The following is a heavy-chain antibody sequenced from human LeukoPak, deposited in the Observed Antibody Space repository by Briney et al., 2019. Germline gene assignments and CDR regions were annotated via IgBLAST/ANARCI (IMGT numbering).Heavy chain of an antibody. CDR2: IYTSGST. Sequence: SETLSLTCTVSGGSLSSGSYYWSWIRQPAGKGLEWIGRIYTSGSTNYNPSLKSRVTISVDTSKNQFSLNLSSVTAADTAVYYCARGASSSSAIGYYYYYMDVWGKGTTVTVYS. V-gene: IGHV4-61*02. J-gene: IGHJ6*03. D-gene: IGHD6-6*01. CDR1: GGSLSSGSYY. CDR3: ARGASSSSAIGYYYYYMDV.